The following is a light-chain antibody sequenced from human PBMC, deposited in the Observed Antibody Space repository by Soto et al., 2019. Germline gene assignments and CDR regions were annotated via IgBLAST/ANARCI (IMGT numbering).Light chain of an antibody. CDR3: SSYTTSNTYV. CDR2: DVS. Sequence: QSALTQPASVSGSPGQSITISCAGTSSDIGAYNWVSWYQHHPGKAPKLMIYDVSNRPSGVSDRFSGSMSGNTASLTISGLQADDEADYYCSSYTTSNTYVFGTGTKVTVL. V-gene: IGLV2-14*03. J-gene: IGLJ1*01. CDR1: SSDIGAYNW.